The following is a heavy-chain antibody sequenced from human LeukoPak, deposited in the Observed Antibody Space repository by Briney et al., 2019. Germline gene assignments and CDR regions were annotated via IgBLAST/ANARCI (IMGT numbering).Heavy chain of an antibody. V-gene: IGHV7-4-1*02. CDR3: ARTVVVRDQALFDY. D-gene: IGHD2-2*01. J-gene: IGHJ4*02. Sequence: ASVKVSCKASGYTFTSYAMNWVRLAPGQGLEWMGWINTNTGNPTYAQGFTGRFVFSLDTSVSTAYLQISSLKAEDTAVYYCARTVVVRDQALFDYWGQGTLVTVSS. CDR1: GYTFTSYA. CDR2: INTNTGNP.